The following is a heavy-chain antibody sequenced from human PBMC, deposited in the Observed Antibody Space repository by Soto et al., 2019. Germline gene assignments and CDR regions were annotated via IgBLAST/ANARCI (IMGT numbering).Heavy chain of an antibody. V-gene: IGHV4-59*08. CDR1: SVSINSFTNHY. CDR2: ISKSGFT. J-gene: IGHJ6*02. CDR3: ATQGFGKLHGLVDV. Sequence: QAQLQTSGPGLVKPSETLSLTCTVSSVSINSFTNHYCSWIRQPPGKGLEWVGYISKSGFTRYNPSLSRRVTLSVDTSRNQYSLKLGSVTAADTALYFCATQGFGKLHGLVDVWGQGTTVTFSS. D-gene: IGHD3-10*01.